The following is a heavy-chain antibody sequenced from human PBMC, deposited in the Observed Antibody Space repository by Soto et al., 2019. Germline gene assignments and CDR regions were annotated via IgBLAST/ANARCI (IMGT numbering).Heavy chain of an antibody. CDR1: GFTFSSYA. Sequence: QVQLVESGGGVVQPGRSLRLSCAASGFTFSSYAMHWVRQAPGKGLEWVAVISYDGSNKYYADSVKGRFTISRDNSKNTLYLQMNSLRAEDTAVYYCASTLRGYWGKGTLVTVSS. V-gene: IGHV3-30-3*01. CDR3: ASTLRGY. J-gene: IGHJ4*02. CDR2: ISYDGSNK.